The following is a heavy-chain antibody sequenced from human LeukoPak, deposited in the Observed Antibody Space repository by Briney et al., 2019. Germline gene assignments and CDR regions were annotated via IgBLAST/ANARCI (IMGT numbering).Heavy chain of an antibody. J-gene: IGHJ4*02. CDR2: VNLQGST. CDR1: GGSITNTNY. V-gene: IGHV4-4*02. Sequence: SETLSLTCAVSGGSITNTNYWTWVRQPPGKGLEWIGEVNLQGSTNYNQSLMGRVAIAVDTSENHISLQLTSVTAADTAVYYCAREGGPYRPLDYSGQGTLVTVSS. CDR3: AREGGPYRPLDY.